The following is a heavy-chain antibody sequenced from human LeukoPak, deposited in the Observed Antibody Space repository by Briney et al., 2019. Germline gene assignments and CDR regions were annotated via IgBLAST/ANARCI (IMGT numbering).Heavy chain of an antibody. V-gene: IGHV1-3*01. CDR3: ARDRKPSYSSGWYYFDC. J-gene: IGHJ4*02. CDR1: GYTFTSYA. CDR2: INAGNGNT. Sequence: ASVKVSCKASGYTFTSYAMHWVRQAPGQRLEWMGWINAGNGNTKYSQKFQGRVTITRDTSASTAYMELSSLRSEDTAVYYCARDRKPSYSSGWYYFDCWGQGTLVTVSS. D-gene: IGHD6-19*01.